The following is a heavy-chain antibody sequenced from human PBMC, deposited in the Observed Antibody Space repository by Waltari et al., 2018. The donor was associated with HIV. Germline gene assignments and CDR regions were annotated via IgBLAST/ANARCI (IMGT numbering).Heavy chain of an antibody. J-gene: IGHJ6*02. V-gene: IGHV3-53*04. D-gene: IGHD6-19*01. CDR3: ASDSSGSVYTLDV. CDR2: IYSGGST. Sequence: EVQLVESGGGLVRPGGSLRLSCAVSGFSVSSHYMSWFRQAPGKGLEWVSVIYSGGSTYYADSVKGRFTISRHNSKNTLYLQMNSLRAEDTAVYYCASDSSGSVYTLDVWGQGTTVTVSS. CDR1: GFSVSSHY.